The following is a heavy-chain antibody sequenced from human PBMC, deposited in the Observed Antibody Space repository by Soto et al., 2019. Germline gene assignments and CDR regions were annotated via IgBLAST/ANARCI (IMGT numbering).Heavy chain of an antibody. CDR1: GDSISSYY. CDR2: IYYSGST. D-gene: IGHD2-15*01. Sequence: SETLSLTCTVSGDSISSYYWSWIRQPPGKGLEWIGSIYYSGSTTYNSSLKSRVTISRDTSENHFSLRLTSVTAADTAVYFCARGTEQFQILWPFALSWLDSWSQGTLVTVSS. CDR3: ARGTEQFQILWPFALSWLDS. J-gene: IGHJ4*02. V-gene: IGHV4-59*12.